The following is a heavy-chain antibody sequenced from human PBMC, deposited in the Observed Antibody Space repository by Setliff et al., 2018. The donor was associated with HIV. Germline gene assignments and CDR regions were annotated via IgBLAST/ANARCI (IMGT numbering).Heavy chain of an antibody. CDR3: ARAEGYYDSSGSYPYAAFDI. J-gene: IGHJ3*02. V-gene: IGHV4-31*03. Sequence: SETLSLTCTVSGGSISSSRYYWGWIRQPPGKGLDWIGYIYYSGSTFYNPSLKSRVTISVDTAKNQFSLKLSSVTAADTAVYYCARAEGYYDSSGSYPYAAFDIWGQGTMVT. CDR2: IYYSGST. D-gene: IGHD3-22*01. CDR1: GGSISSSRYY.